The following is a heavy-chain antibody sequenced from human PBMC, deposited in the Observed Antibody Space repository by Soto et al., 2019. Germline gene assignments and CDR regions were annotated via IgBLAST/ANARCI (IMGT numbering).Heavy chain of an antibody. CDR1: GFTFSSYG. CDR2: IWYDGSNK. CDR3: ARDPSYCSSTSCPGYGMDV. J-gene: IGHJ6*02. Sequence: PGGSLRLSCAASGFTFSSYGMHWVRQAPGKGLEWVAVIWYDGSNKYYADSVKGRFTISRDNSKNTLYLQMNSLRAEDTAVYYCARDPSYCSSTSCPGYGMDVWGQGTTGTV. D-gene: IGHD2-2*01. V-gene: IGHV3-33*01.